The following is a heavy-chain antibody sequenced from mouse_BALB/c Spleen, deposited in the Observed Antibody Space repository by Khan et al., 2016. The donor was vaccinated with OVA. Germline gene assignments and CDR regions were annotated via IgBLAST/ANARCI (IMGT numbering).Heavy chain of an antibody. Sequence: EVQLQESGPGLVKPSQSLSLICTVTGYSITSDYAWNWIRQFPGNKLEWMGFISYSGNTNYNPSPKSRISIPRDTSKNQFFLHLNSVTTEDTATYYCARDYGGDFDYWGQGTTHTVSS. J-gene: IGHJ2*01. CDR3: ARDYGGDFDY. CDR1: GYSITSDYA. CDR2: ISYSGNT. D-gene: IGHD1-1*02. V-gene: IGHV3-2*02.